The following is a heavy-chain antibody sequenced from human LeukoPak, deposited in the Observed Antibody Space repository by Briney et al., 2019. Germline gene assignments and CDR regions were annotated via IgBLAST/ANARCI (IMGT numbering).Heavy chain of an antibody. CDR1: GGSFSGYY. Sequence: KPSETLSLTCAVYGGSFSGYYWSWIRQAPGKGLEWIGEINHSGSTNYNPSLKSLVTISVDTSKNQFSLKLSSVTAADTAVYYCARGKRGYYDAFDIWGQGTMVTVSS. V-gene: IGHV4-34*01. D-gene: IGHD3-22*01. CDR3: ARGKRGYYDAFDI. CDR2: INHSGST. J-gene: IGHJ3*02.